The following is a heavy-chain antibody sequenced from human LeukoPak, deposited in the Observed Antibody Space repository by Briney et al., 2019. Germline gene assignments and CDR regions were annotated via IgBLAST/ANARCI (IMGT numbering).Heavy chain of an antibody. Sequence: GGSLRLSCAASGFTVSSNYMSWVRQAPGKGLEWVSVIYSGGSTYYADSVKGRFTISRDNSKNTLYLQMNSLRAEDTAVYYCARDAAQYYGMDVWGKGTRSPSPQ. J-gene: IGHJ6*04. V-gene: IGHV3-53*01. CDR1: GFTVSSNY. CDR2: IYSGGST. CDR3: ARDAAQYYGMDV.